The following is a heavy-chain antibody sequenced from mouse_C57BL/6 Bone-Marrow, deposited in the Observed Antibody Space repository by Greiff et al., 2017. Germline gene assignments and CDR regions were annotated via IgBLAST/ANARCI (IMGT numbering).Heavy chain of an antibody. CDR1: GYAFTNYL. Sequence: VMLVESGAELVRPGTSVKVSCKASGYAFTNYLIEWVKQRPGQGLEWIGVINPGSGGTNYNEKFKGKATLTADKSSSTAYMQLSSLTSEDSAVYFCAHIPTYWGQGTLVTVSA. CDR3: AHIPTY. CDR2: INPGSGGT. D-gene: IGHD6-1*01. V-gene: IGHV1-54*01. J-gene: IGHJ3*01.